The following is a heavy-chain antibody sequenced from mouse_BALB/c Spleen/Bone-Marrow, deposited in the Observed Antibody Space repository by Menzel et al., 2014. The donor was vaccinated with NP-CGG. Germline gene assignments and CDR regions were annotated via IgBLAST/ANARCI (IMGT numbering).Heavy chain of an antibody. CDR2: IDPANGNT. J-gene: IGHJ2*01. CDR1: GFNIKDYY. Sequence: VQLQQSGAELVRPGALVKLSCKASGFNIKDYYMHWVIQRPEQGLEWIGWIDPANGNTIYDPKFQGKASITADTSSNTAYLQLSSLTSEDTAVYYCARRYGSSSDYWGQGTTLTVSS. D-gene: IGHD1-1*01. CDR3: ARRYGSSSDY. V-gene: IGHV14-1*02.